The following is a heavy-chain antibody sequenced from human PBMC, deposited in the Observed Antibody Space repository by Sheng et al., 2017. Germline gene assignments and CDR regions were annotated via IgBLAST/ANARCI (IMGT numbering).Heavy chain of an antibody. CDR3: AKAAPSIVGATTSTDY. V-gene: IGHV3-23*01. D-gene: IGHD1-26*01. CDR1: GFTFSSYA. J-gene: IGHJ4*02. CDR2: ISGSGGST. Sequence: EVQLLESGGGLVQPGGSLRLSCAASGFTFSSYAMSWVRQAPGKGLEWVSAISGSGGSTYYADSVKGRFTISRDNSKNTLYLQMNSLRAEDTAVYYCAKAAPSIVGATTSTDYWGQGTLVTVSS.